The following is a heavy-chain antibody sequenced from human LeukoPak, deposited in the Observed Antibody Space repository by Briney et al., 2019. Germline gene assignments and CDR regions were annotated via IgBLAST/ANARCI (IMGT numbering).Heavy chain of an antibody. J-gene: IGHJ4*02. Sequence: GGSLRLFCGACGFTFSRYAMRWARQAPGRGLEGVSDISGCGGNTHYAGSVKGRLTISIDNSKNPLYLQMSCVSAEDTAVYYCARDLPGDYSDFWRGRDFDYWGQGTLVTVSS. CDR3: ARDLPGDYSDFWRGRDFDY. CDR1: GFTFSRYA. V-gene: IGHV3-23*01. D-gene: IGHD3-3*01. CDR2: ISGCGGNT.